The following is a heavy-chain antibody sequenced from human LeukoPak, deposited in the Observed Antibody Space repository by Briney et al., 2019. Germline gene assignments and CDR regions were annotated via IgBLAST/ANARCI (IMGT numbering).Heavy chain of an antibody. CDR1: GYTLTELS. V-gene: IGHV1-24*01. J-gene: IGHJ4*02. CDR3: ATDPEGVLTGSIFDY. D-gene: IGHD6-13*01. Sequence: ASVKVSCKVSGYTLTELSMHWVRQAPGKGLEWMGGFDPEDGETIYVQKFQGRVTMTEDTSTDTAYMELSSLRSEDTAVYYCATDPEGVLTGSIFDYWGQGTLVTVSS. CDR2: FDPEDGET.